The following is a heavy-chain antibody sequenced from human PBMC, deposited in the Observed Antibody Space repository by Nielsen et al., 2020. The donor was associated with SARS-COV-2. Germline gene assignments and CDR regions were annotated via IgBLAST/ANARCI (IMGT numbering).Heavy chain of an antibody. CDR3: ASMSDTAMVNDAFDI. D-gene: IGHD5-18*01. V-gene: IGHV5-10-1*01. Sequence: GESLKISCKGSGYSFTSYWISWVRQMPGKGLEWMGRIDPSDSYTNYSPSFQGHVTISADKSISTAYLQWSSLKASDTAMYYCASMSDTAMVNDAFDIWGQGTMVTVSS. J-gene: IGHJ3*02. CDR1: GYSFTSYW. CDR2: IDPSDSYT.